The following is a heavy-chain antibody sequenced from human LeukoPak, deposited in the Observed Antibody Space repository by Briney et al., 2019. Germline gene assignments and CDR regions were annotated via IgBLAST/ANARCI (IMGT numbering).Heavy chain of an antibody. CDR2: IWYDGSNK. CDR3: AKDRDRLRSTTSFDY. Sequence: GGSLRLSCAASGFTFSSYGMHWVRQAPGKGLEWVAVIWYDGSNKYYADSVKGRFTISRDNSKNTLYLQMNSLRAEDTAVYYCAKDRDRLRSTTSFDYWGQGTLVTVSS. V-gene: IGHV3-33*06. D-gene: IGHD4-17*01. J-gene: IGHJ4*02. CDR1: GFTFSSYG.